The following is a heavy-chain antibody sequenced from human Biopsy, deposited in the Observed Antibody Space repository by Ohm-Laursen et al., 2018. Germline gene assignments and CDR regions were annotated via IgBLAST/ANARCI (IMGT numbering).Heavy chain of an antibody. D-gene: IGHD6-13*01. CDR1: GGSISNYY. Sequence: TLSLTCTVSGGSISNYYWIWLRQPTGKGLVWIGRTYSSGSTNYDPFLNSRVTMSVDTSKNLFSLMLSSMTAADTVVYYGAREPRMAAVAYFDPWGQGTLVTVSS. CDR3: AREPRMAAVAYFDP. V-gene: IGHV4-4*07. J-gene: IGHJ5*02. CDR2: TYSSGST.